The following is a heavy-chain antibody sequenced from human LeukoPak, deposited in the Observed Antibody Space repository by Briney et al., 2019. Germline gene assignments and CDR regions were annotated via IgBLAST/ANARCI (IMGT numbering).Heavy chain of an antibody. D-gene: IGHD3-3*01. CDR1: GYTFTSYG. V-gene: IGHV1-18*01. J-gene: IGHJ5*02. Sequence: ASEKVSCKASGYTFTSYGFSWVRQAPGPGLEWMGWISAYNGNTNYAQKLQGRVTMTTDTSTSTAYMELRSLSSDDTAVYYCARDRVVWSGYYKVNFRFDPWGQGTLVTVSS. CDR2: ISAYNGNT. CDR3: ARDRVVWSGYYKVNFRFDP.